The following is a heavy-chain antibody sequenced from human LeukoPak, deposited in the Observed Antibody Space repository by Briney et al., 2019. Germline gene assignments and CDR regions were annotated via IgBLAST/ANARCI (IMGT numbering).Heavy chain of an antibody. CDR2: ISSSSTI. CDR3: ARAGPNYGDSSVDYYYYYYMDV. V-gene: IGHV3-48*01. Sequence: GGSLRLSCAASGFTFSSYSMNWVRQAPGKGLERVSYISSSSTIYYADSVKGRFTTSRDNAKNSLYLQMNSLRAEDTAVYYCARAGPNYGDSSVDYYYYYYMDVWGKGTTVTVS. CDR1: GFTFSSYS. J-gene: IGHJ6*03. D-gene: IGHD4-17*01.